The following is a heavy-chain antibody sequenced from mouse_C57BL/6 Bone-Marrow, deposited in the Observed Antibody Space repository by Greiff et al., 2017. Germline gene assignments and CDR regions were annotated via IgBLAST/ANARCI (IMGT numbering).Heavy chain of an antibody. J-gene: IGHJ2*01. Sequence: QVQLQQSGAELVRPGASVTLSCKASGYTFTDYEMHWVKQTPVHGLEWIGAIDPDTGGTAYNQKFKGKAILTADKSSSTAYMELRSLTSEDSAVYYGTRDGNYYGSSYYFDYWGQGTTLTVSS. V-gene: IGHV1-15*01. D-gene: IGHD1-1*01. CDR2: IDPDTGGT. CDR3: TRDGNYYGSSYYFDY. CDR1: GYTFTDYE.